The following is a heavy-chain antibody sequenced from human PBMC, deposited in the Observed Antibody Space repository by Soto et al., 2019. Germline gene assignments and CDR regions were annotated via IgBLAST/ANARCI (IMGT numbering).Heavy chain of an antibody. CDR1: KFTFTSYW. J-gene: IGHJ5*02. V-gene: IGHV3-74*01. CDR2: INPDGSRT. CDR3: ARVASGSYDWIDP. D-gene: IGHD1-26*01. Sequence: EVQLVESGGGLVQPGGSLRLSCAASKFTFTSYWMHWVRQAPGKGLMWVSRINPDGSRTTYADSVKGRFTISRDNATNTMFLQMISLRVEDTAVYYCARVASGSYDWIDPWGQGSLVTVSS.